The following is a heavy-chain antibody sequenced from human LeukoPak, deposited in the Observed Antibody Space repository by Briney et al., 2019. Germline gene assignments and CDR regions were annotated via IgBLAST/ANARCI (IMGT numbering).Heavy chain of an antibody. V-gene: IGHV1-2*02. D-gene: IGHD2/OR15-2a*01. Sequence: ASVKVSCTASGYSSSDFYIHWLRQAPGQGLEWLGWINPNSGGTNFAQYFQGRVTMTRDTSTSTVYMELSSLRSDDTAVYYCARPLGSLKEYWWFDPWGQGTLVTVSS. J-gene: IGHJ5*02. CDR2: INPNSGGT. CDR1: GYSSSDFY. CDR3: ARPLGSLKEYWWFDP.